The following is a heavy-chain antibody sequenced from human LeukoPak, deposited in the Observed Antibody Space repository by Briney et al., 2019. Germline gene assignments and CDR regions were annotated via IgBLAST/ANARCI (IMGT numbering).Heavy chain of an antibody. CDR1: GFTFSSYA. V-gene: IGHV3-23*01. D-gene: IGHD3-22*01. CDR2: ISGSGGST. CDR3: AKDYYDSSGYYPDAFDI. J-gene: IGHJ3*02. Sequence: PGGSLRLSCAASGFTFSSYAMSWVRQAPGKGLEWVSAISGSGGSTYYADSVKGRFTISRDNSKNTLYLQMNSLRVKDTAVYYCAKDYYDSSGYYPDAFDIWGQGTMVTVSS.